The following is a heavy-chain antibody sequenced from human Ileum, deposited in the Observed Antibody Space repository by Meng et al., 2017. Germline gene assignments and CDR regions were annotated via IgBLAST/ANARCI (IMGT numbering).Heavy chain of an antibody. CDR2: LSENGYST. CDR1: GFTFSSYA. CDR3: AKGGGQYGYCSGGTCYPEFDY. D-gene: IGHD2-15*01. J-gene: IGHJ4*02. Sequence: GESLKISCVASGFTFSSYAMSWVRQAPGKGLEWVTSLSENGYSTYHADSVKGRFTISRDISKNTLYLQMNGLRAEDTAVYFCAKGGGQYGYCSGGTCYPEFDYWGQGTLVTVSS. V-gene: IGHV3-23*01.